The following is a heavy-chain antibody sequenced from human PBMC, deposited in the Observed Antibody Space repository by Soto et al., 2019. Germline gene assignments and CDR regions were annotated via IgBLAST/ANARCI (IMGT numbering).Heavy chain of an antibody. CDR3: AHKNVYSYCSYYFDY. CDR2: IYSNDDK. J-gene: IGHJ4*02. D-gene: IGHD3-16*02. Sequence: QITLKESGPTLVKPTQTLTLTCTFSGFSLTTTTVGVGWVRQPPGKALEWLALIYSNDDKRYSPSLKNRLTITKDTSKNQVVLTMTDMDPVDTATYYCAHKNVYSYCSYYFDYWGQGTLVTVSS. V-gene: IGHV2-5*01. CDR1: GFSLTTTTVG.